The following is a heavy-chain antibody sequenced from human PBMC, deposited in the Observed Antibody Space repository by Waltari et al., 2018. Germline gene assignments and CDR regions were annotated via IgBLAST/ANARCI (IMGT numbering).Heavy chain of an antibody. D-gene: IGHD6-25*01. V-gene: IGHV3-23*04. CDR3: VKQRVRASPIFDY. CDR1: GFTFSSSS. J-gene: IGHJ4*02. Sequence: EVQLVESGGVLVQPGGSLELSCATSGFTFSSSSMPWVHQAPGMGLEWVSDISVGGGTTYYADSVKGRFTISRDNSKNILYLQMNSLRAEDTAFYYCVKQRVRASPIFDYWGLGTLVTVSS. CDR2: ISVGGGTT.